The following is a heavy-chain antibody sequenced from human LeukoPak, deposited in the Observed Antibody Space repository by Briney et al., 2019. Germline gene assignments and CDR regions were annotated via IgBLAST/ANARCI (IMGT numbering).Heavy chain of an antibody. CDR2: ISYDGSNN. CDR1: GFTFSSYA. V-gene: IGHV3-30-3*01. CDR3: ARGTHYYDSSGYSNDY. J-gene: IGHJ4*02. D-gene: IGHD3-22*01. Sequence: GGSLRLSCAASGFTFSSYAMGWVRQAPGKGLEWVAVISYDGSNNYYADSVKGRFTISRDNSKNTLYLQMNSLRAEDTAVYYYARGTHYYDSSGYSNDYWGQGTLVTVSS.